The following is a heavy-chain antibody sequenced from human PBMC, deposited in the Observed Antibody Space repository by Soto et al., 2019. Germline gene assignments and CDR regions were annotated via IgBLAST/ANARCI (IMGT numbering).Heavy chain of an antibody. CDR1: GGSFGSST. CDR2: LIPIFGTP. CDR3: AAAGGTMVRGVSRHFAS. V-gene: IGHV1-69*01. D-gene: IGHD3-10*01. Sequence: QVQLVQSGTEVKKPGSSVTVSCKASGGSFGSSTISWVRQAPGQGLEWMGGLIPIFGTPQYAQKCHGRVTLTADDSTNTALLQLTSLTSDDTAKYCCAAAGGTMVRGVSRHFASWGQGTLVTVSS. J-gene: IGHJ4*02.